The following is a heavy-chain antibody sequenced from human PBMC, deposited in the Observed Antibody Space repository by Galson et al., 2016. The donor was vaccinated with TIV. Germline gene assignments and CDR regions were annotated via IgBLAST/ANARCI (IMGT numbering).Heavy chain of an antibody. J-gene: IGHJ6*04. CDR3: ARGSSYYSNYSDV. V-gene: IGHV1-69*13. CDR1: GGIFRSYA. CDR2: IIAILGIP. Sequence: SVKVSCKASGGIFRSYAISWVRQAPGQGLEWMGGIIAILGIPNYAQKFQGRVTITADESTTTGYMELSSLRSDDTTVYYCARGSSYYSNYSDVWGKGTTVTVST. D-gene: IGHD3-22*01.